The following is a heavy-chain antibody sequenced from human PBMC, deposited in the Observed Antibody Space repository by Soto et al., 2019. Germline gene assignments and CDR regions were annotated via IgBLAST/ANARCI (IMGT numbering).Heavy chain of an antibody. Sequence: QVQLVESGGGVVQPGRSLRLSCAASGFTFSSYAMHWVRQAPGKGLEWVSLISYDGSNRYYADSVKVRFTISRDNSKNTLYLQMNSLRAEDTAVYYCARAYDSTMNYFDSWGQGTLVTVSS. CDR1: GFTFSSYA. CDR2: ISYDGSNR. D-gene: IGHD3-22*01. J-gene: IGHJ4*02. CDR3: ARAYDSTMNYFDS. V-gene: IGHV3-30-3*01.